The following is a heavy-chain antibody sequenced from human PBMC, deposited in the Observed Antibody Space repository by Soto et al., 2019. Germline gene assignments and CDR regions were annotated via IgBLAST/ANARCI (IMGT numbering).Heavy chain of an antibody. V-gene: IGHV3-21*01. D-gene: IGHD4-4*01. CDR3: ARDPTAVTSRFDP. CDR1: GFTFSSYS. J-gene: IGHJ5*02. Sequence: EVQLVESGGGLVKPGGSLRLSCAASGFTFSSYSMNWVRQAPGKGLEWVSSISSSSSYIYYVDSVKGRFTISRDNAKNSLYLQMNSLRAEDTAVYYCARDPTAVTSRFDPWGQGTLVTVSS. CDR2: ISSSSSYI.